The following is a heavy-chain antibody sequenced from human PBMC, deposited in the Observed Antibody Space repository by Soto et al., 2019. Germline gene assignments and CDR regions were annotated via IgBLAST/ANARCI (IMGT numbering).Heavy chain of an antibody. J-gene: IGHJ6*02. CDR3: AKSGQDDFWRSSGMDV. D-gene: IGHD3-3*01. V-gene: IGHV3-30*18. CDR2: ISYDGSNK. Sequence: QVQLVESGGGVVQPGRSLRLSCAASGFTFSSYGMHWVRQAPGKGLEWVAVISYDGSNKYYADSVKGRFTISRDNSKNTRYLQMNSLRAEDTAVYYCAKSGQDDFWRSSGMDVWGQGTTVTVSS. CDR1: GFTFSSYG.